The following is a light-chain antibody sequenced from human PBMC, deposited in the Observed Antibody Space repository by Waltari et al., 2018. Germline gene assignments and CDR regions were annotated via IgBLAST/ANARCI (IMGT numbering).Light chain of an antibody. V-gene: IGKV1-33*01. Sequence: DIQMTQSPSSLSASVGDRVTITCQASQDISNYLNWYQQKPGKAPKLLIYDASNLETGVPSRFSGSGSGTDFTFTTSSLQPEDIATYYCQQYYSYPYTFGQGTKLEIK. J-gene: IGKJ2*01. CDR1: QDISNY. CDR2: DAS. CDR3: QQYYSYPYT.